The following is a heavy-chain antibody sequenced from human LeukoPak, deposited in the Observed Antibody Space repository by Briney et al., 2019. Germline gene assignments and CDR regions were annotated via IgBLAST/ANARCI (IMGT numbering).Heavy chain of an antibody. Sequence: GGSLRLSCAASGFTFADYAMHWVRHAPGKGLEWVSGISWNSGSIGYADSVKGRFTVSRDNAKNSLDLQMNSLRAEDTALYYCAKSNDILTGYYTIWGEGTLVTVSS. CDR1: GFTFADYA. CDR3: AKSNDILTGYYTI. V-gene: IGHV3-9*01. J-gene: IGHJ4*02. CDR2: ISWNSGSI. D-gene: IGHD3-9*01.